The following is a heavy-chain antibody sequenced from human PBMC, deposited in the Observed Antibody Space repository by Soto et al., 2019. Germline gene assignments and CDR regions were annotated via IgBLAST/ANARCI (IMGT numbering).Heavy chain of an antibody. V-gene: IGHV3-9*01. J-gene: IGHJ3*02. CDR3: AKDTEYSGYDWGAFDI. D-gene: IGHD5-12*01. CDR1: GFTFDDYA. Sequence: EVQLVESGGGLVQPGRSLRLSCAASGFTFDDYAMHWVRQAPGKGLEWVSGISWNSGSIGYADSVKGRFTISRDNAKNFLYLQMNSLRAEDTALYYCAKDTEYSGYDWGAFDIWGQGTMVTVSS. CDR2: ISWNSGSI.